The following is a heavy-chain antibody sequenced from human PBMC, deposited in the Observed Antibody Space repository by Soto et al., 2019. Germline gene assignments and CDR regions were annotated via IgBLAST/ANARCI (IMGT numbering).Heavy chain of an antibody. D-gene: IGHD6-13*01. V-gene: IGHV1-18*01. Sequence: QVQLVQSGAEVKKPGASVKVSCKASGYTFASYGISWVRQAPGQGLEWMGWISTYNSHTNNAQKLQGKVTMTTDPSTSTAYVELRSLRSDDTAVYYCARDGGGAAAGHYWGQGTLVTVSS. J-gene: IGHJ4*02. CDR2: ISTYNSHT. CDR1: GYTFASYG. CDR3: ARDGGGAAAGHY.